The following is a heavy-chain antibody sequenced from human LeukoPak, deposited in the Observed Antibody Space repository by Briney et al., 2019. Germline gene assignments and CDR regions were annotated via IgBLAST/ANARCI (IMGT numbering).Heavy chain of an antibody. V-gene: IGHV1-2*02. Sequence: GASVKVSCKASGYTFTGYYMHWVRQAPGQGLEWMGWINPNSGGTNYAQKFQGRVTMTRDTSISTAYMELSRLRSDDTAVYYCARIRSVPRLLWFGELGYWGQGTLVTVSS. J-gene: IGHJ4*02. CDR3: ARIRSVPRLLWFGELGY. D-gene: IGHD3-10*01. CDR2: INPNSGGT. CDR1: GYTFTGYY.